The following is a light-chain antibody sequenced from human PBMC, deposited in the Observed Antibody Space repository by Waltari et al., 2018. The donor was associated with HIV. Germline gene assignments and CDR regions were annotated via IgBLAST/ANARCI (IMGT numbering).Light chain of an antibody. CDR3: GTWDSSVSAGV. J-gene: IGLJ2*01. CDR2: DNN. V-gene: IGLV1-51*01. Sequence: QSVLTQPPSVSAAPGQKVTFSCSGSTPTIAKNFVSWYQQLPEAAPKLIIYDNNKRPSGVPDRFSGSKSATSATLAITGLQTGDEADYYCGTWDSSVSAGVFGGGTKLTVL. CDR1: TPTIAKNF.